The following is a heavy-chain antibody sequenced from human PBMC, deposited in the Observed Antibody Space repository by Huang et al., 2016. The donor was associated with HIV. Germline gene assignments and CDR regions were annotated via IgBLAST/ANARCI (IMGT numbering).Heavy chain of an antibody. D-gene: IGHD6-19*01. V-gene: IGHV1-18*04. CDR3: ARRVGSGWYGEIDY. CDR2: VSGYSSYT. Sequence: QVQLLQSGAEVKKPGASVKISCKTSGYNFKTHAVSWVRQTPGQGLEWVGWVSGYSSYTTYSQRLQGRVTMATDTSTNTVYMELRSLRSDDTAVYYCARRVGSGWYGEIDYWGQGTLVTVSS. CDR1: GYNFKTHA. J-gene: IGHJ4*02.